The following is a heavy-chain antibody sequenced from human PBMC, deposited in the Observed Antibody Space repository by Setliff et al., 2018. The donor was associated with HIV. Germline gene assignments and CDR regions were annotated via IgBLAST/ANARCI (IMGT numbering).Heavy chain of an antibody. V-gene: IGHV4-31*03. CDR3: ARVLDPTYYDFWRFDP. CDR2: IYFNGST. Sequence: PSETLSLTCTVSGGSVSSGGYYWSWVRQHAGKGLEWIGYIYFNGSTYYNPSLKSRLTISVDTSKDQFSLRLTSVTAADTAVYYCARVLDPTYYDFWRFDPWGQGTLVTVSS. J-gene: IGHJ5*02. D-gene: IGHD3-3*01. CDR1: GGSVSSGGYY.